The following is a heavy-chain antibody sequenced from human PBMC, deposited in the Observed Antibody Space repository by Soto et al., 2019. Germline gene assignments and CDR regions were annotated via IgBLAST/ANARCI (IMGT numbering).Heavy chain of an antibody. Sequence: SVKVSCKASGGTFSSYTISWVRQAPGQGLEWMGRIIPILGIANYAQKFQGRVTITADKSTSTAYMELSSLRSEDTAMYYCARLHEEAAAGRTYNWFDPWGQGTLVTVSS. V-gene: IGHV1-69*02. CDR2: IIPILGIA. J-gene: IGHJ5*02. D-gene: IGHD6-13*01. CDR3: ARLHEEAAAGRTYNWFDP. CDR1: GGTFSSYT.